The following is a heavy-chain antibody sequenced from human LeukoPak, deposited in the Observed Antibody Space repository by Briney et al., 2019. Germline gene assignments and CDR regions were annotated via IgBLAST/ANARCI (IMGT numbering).Heavy chain of an antibody. V-gene: IGHV1-46*01. CDR3: ARGHGASYGGTPYFDY. CDR1: GYTFTSYY. J-gene: IGHJ4*02. Sequence: ASVKVSCKASGYTFTSYYMHWVRQAPGQGLEWMGIINPSGGSTSYARKFQGRVTMTRDTSTSTVYMELSSLRSEDTAVYYCARGHGASYGGTPYFDYWGQGTLVTVSS. CDR2: INPSGGST. D-gene: IGHD4-23*01.